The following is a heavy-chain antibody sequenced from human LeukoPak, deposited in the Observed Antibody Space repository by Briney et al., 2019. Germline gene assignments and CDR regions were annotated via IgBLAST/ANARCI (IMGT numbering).Heavy chain of an antibody. D-gene: IGHD3-10*01. CDR1: GGSISSATYY. CDR3: ARDRVEDVDGDAFDI. CDR2: IYTTGST. Sequence: PSETLSLTCTVSGGSISSATYYWSWIRQPAGKGLEWIGRIYTTGSTNYNPSLKSRVTISIDTSKNQFSLKLSSVTAADTAVYYCARDRVEDVDGDAFDIWGQGSMVTVSS. J-gene: IGHJ3*02. V-gene: IGHV4-61*02.